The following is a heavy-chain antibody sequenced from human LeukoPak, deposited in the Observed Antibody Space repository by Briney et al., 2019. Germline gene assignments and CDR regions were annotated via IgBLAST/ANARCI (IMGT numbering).Heavy chain of an antibody. CDR1: GFTFSTYS. V-gene: IGHV3-21*01. D-gene: IGHD1-1*01. CDR2: ISSSSSFI. CDR3: ARDNSPAGLFDY. J-gene: IGHJ4*02. Sequence: GGSLRLSCAASGFTFSTYSMNWVRQAPGKGLEWVSSISSSSSFIYYAASVKGQFTISRDNAKNSLYLQMNSLRAEDTAVYYCARDNSPAGLFDYWGQGTLVTVSS.